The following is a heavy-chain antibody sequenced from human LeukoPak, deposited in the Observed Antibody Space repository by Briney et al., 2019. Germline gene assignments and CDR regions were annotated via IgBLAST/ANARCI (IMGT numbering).Heavy chain of an antibody. J-gene: IGHJ4*02. V-gene: IGHV3-15*01. D-gene: IGHD6-19*01. CDR2: IKSKTDGGTT. CDR3: TTGYSSGWYYFDY. Sequence: GGSLRLSCAASGFTFSNAWMSWVRQAPGKGLEWVGRIKSKTDGGTTDYAAPVKGRFTISRDDSKNTLYLQMNSPKTEDTAVYYCTTGYSSGWYYFDYWGQGTLVTVSS. CDR1: GFTFSNAW.